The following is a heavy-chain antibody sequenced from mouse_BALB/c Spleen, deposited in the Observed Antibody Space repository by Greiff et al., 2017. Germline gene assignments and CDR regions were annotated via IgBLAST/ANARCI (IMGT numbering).Heavy chain of an antibody. V-gene: IGHV3-1*02. CDR3: ARERGFTTGYFDV. CDR1: GYSITSGYS. D-gene: IGHD2-12*01. J-gene: IGHJ1*01. CDR2: IHYSGST. Sequence: VQLKESGPDLVKPSQSLSLTCTVTGYSITSGYSWHWLRQFPGNQLEWMGYIHYSGSTNYNPSLKSRISITRDTSKNQFFLQLNSVTTEDTATYDCARERGFTTGYFDVWGAGTTVTVSS.